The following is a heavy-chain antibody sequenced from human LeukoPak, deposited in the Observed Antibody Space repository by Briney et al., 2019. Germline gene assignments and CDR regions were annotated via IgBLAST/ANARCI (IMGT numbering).Heavy chain of an antibody. CDR1: GFTFSDYW. J-gene: IGHJ4*02. Sequence: GGSLRLSCVDSGFTFSDYWMSWFGQTPRQGLEWVANINRDGREKYYVDSVKGRFTISRDNAKNSLYLQMNSLRAEDTALYYCARHDRGSADSSYWGQGTLVTVSA. CDR2: INRDGREK. D-gene: IGHD2-2*01. CDR3: ARHDRGSADSSY. V-gene: IGHV3-7*01.